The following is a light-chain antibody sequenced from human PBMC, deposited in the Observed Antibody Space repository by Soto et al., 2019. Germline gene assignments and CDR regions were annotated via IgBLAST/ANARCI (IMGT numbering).Light chain of an antibody. Sequence: EIVLTQSPGTLSLSPGERATLSCRASQTVSSTYLAWYQQKPGQAPRLLINGASSRATGIPDRFSGSGSGTDFTLTISRLEPEDFAVYYCQQYGNLPLTFGGGTKV. J-gene: IGKJ4*01. CDR3: QQYGNLPLT. V-gene: IGKV3-20*01. CDR1: QTVSSTY. CDR2: GAS.